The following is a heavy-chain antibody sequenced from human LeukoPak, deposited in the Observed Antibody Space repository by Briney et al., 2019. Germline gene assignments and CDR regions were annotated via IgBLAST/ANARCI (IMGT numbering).Heavy chain of an antibody. Sequence: GGSLRLSFAGSGFTFSNAWMSWVRQAPGKGLEWVGRIKSKTDGGTADCAAPVKGRFTISRDESKNTLYLQMNSLRTEDTAVYYCTTPRPSTSGWYIFDYWGQGTLVTVSS. CDR1: GFTFSNAW. CDR2: IKSKTDGGTA. V-gene: IGHV3-15*01. J-gene: IGHJ4*02. CDR3: TTPRPSTSGWYIFDY. D-gene: IGHD6-19*01.